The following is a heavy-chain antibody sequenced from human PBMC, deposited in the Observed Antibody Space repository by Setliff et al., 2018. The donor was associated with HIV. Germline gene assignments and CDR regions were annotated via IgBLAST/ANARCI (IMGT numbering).Heavy chain of an antibody. Sequence: PGGSLRLSCAASGFAFSSSEMNWVRQAPGKGLEWVSYISSSGSSIYYGDSGKGRITISRDNAKNSLDLQIDSLRAEDAAVYYCTRMISPRPNRYSSGWFDYWGQGTLVTVSS. CDR1: GFAFSSSE. CDR3: TRMISPRPNRYSSGWFDY. J-gene: IGHJ5*01. CDR2: ISSSGSSI. D-gene: IGHD6-19*01. V-gene: IGHV3-48*03.